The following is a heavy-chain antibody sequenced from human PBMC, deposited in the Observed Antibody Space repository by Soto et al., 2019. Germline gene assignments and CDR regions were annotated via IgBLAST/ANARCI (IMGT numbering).Heavy chain of an antibody. D-gene: IGHD5-12*01. V-gene: IGHV1-69*12. J-gene: IGHJ2*01. CDR3: ARGNHRWLQLWYFDL. CDR1: GGTFSNYP. Sequence: QVQLVQSGAEVKKPGSSVKVSCKASGGTFSNYPISWVRQAPGQGLEWMGGIIPIFGTVNYAQKFQGRVTITADESTSTAYMELSSLRYEDTAVYYCARGNHRWLQLWYFDLWGRGTLVTVSP. CDR2: IIPIFGTV.